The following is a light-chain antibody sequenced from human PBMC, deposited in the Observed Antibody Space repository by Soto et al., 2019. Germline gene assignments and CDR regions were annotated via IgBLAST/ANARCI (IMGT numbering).Light chain of an antibody. CDR2: AAS. CDR3: QQSYSTPVT. V-gene: IGKV1-39*01. J-gene: IGKJ1*01. CDR1: QSISSY. Sequence: DIQMTQSPSSLSASVGDRVTITFRASQSISSYLNWYQQKPGKAPKLLIYAASSLQSGDPSRFSGSGSGTDFTLTISSLQPEDFATYYCQQSYSTPVTFGQGTKVDIK.